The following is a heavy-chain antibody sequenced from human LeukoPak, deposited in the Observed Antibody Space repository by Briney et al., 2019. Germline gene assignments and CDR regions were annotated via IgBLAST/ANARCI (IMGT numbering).Heavy chain of an antibody. CDR1: GFTFSNYC. V-gene: IGHV3-7*01. CDR3: ARVAVAGTRYYYYYMDV. D-gene: IGHD6-19*01. J-gene: IGHJ6*03. CDR2: IKQDRSEK. Sequence: AGSLRLSCAASGFTFSNYCMSWVRQAPGKGLEWVANIKQDRSEKYYVDSVKGRFTISRDNAKNSLYLQMNSLRAEDTAVYYCARVAVAGTRYYYYYMDVWGKGTTVTVSS.